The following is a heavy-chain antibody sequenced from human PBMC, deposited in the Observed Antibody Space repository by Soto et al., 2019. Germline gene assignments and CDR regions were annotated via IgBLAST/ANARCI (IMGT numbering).Heavy chain of an antibody. V-gene: IGHV1-69*01. CDR3: ARESYGGTLWDNWFDP. D-gene: IGHD4-17*01. Sequence: QVQLVQSGAEVKKPGSSVKVSCKASGGTFSSYAISWVRQAPGQGLEWMGGIIPIFGTANYAHKLQGRVTITADESTSTAYMELSSLRSEDTAVYYCARESYGGTLWDNWFDPWGQGTLVTVSS. CDR2: IIPIFGTA. J-gene: IGHJ5*02. CDR1: GGTFSSYA.